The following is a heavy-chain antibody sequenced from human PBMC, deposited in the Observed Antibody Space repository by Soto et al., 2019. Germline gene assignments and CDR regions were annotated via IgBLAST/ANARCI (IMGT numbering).Heavy chain of an antibody. CDR1: GGSISSSTYY. CDR3: AREKITGLFDY. V-gene: IGHV4-39*07. D-gene: IGHD2-8*02. Sequence: SETLSLTCTVSGGSISSSTYYWGWIRQPPGKGLEWIGSIYYSGSTYYSPSLKSRVTISVDTSKNQFSLKLTSVTAADTAVYYCAREKITGLFDYWGQGTLVTVSS. J-gene: IGHJ4*02. CDR2: IYYSGST.